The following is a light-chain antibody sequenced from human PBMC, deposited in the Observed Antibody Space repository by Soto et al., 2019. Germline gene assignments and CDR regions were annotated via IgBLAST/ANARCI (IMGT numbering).Light chain of an antibody. CDR2: LGS. J-gene: IGKJ1*01. CDR3: MQALQTRWT. CDR1: QSLLHSNGYNY. Sequence: DIVMTQSPLSLPVTPGEPASISCRSSQSLLHSNGYNYLDWYLQKPGQSPQLLIYLGSNRASGVPDRFSGSGSGTDFTLKISRVEAEDVGVYYCMQALQTRWTFVQGTKGEIK. V-gene: IGKV2-28*01.